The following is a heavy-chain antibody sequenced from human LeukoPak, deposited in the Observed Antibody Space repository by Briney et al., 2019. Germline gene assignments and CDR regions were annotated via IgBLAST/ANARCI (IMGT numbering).Heavy chain of an antibody. CDR1: GYTFTEHF. V-gene: IGHV1-2*02. Sequence: ASVKVSCKASGYTFTEHFIHWVRQAPGQGLQYMGWIHPASANTVYAQMFHGRVTLTRDTPASTTYMELSGLRSDDTAVYYCARDLRPANLWGQGTLVTVSS. D-gene: IGHD1-7*01. CDR2: IHPASANT. CDR3: ARDLRPANL. J-gene: IGHJ4*02.